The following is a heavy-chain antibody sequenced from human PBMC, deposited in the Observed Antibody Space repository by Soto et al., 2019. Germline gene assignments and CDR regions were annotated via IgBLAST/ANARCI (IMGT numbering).Heavy chain of an antibody. D-gene: IGHD2-15*01. Sequence: GGSLRLSCAASGFTFSSYSMNWVRQAPGKGLEWVSSISSSGSYIYYADSVKGRFTISRDNAKNSLYLQMNSLRAEDTAVYYCARAPRYCSGGSCYYFDYWGQGTLVTVSS. CDR3: ARAPRYCSGGSCYYFDY. CDR2: ISSSGSYI. V-gene: IGHV3-21*01. CDR1: GFTFSSYS. J-gene: IGHJ4*02.